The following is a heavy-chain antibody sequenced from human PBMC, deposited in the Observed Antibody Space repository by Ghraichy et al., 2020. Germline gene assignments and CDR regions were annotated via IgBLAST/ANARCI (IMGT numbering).Heavy chain of an antibody. J-gene: IGHJ4*02. Sequence: LSLTCAASGFTFNNAWMSWVRQAPGKELEWVGRIKNTADGGTTDYAAPVKGRFTVSRDDSKNTLYLQMNSLKAEDTAVYYCTTVAKQWLVFDYWGQGTLVTVSS. V-gene: IGHV3-15*01. D-gene: IGHD6-19*01. CDR1: GFTFNNAW. CDR2: IKNTADGGTT. CDR3: TTVAKQWLVFDY.